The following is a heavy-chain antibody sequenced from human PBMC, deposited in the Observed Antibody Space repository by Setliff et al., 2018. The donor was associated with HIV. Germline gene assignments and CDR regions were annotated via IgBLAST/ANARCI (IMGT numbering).Heavy chain of an antibody. J-gene: IGHJ3*01. CDR2: IYPNDFDT. CDR1: GYVFTNYW. V-gene: IGHV5-51*01. Sequence: GESLKISCKSSGYVFTNYWIGWVRQMPGKGLECMGIIYPNDFDTKYSPSFQGQVTISADRSTNTAYLEWSSLKASDTAMYYCAKAGRGIYYTGGYYYDGFDEWGQGTMVTVSS. D-gene: IGHD3-22*01. CDR3: AKAGRGIYYTGGYYYDGFDE.